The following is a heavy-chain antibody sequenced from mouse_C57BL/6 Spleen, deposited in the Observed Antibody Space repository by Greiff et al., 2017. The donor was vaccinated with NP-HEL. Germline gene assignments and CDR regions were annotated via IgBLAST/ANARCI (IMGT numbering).Heavy chain of an antibody. CDR1: GYTFSSYW. D-gene: IGHD1-1*01. J-gene: IGHJ1*03. CDR3: ATYYGSSGYFDV. CDR2: IIPNTGST. Sequence: QVQLQQPGAELVKPGASVKLSCKASGYTFSSYWMHWVKQRPGQGLEWIGVIIPNTGSTNYNEKFKRKATLTVEKSSSTAYMKLSSLTSEDSAVYYCATYYGSSGYFDVWGTGTTVTVSS. V-gene: IGHV1-64*01.